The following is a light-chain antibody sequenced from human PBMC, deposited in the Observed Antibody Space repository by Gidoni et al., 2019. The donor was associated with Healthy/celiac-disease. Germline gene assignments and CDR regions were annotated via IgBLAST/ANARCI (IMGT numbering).Light chain of an antibody. CDR2: DAS. V-gene: IGKV3-11*01. CDR3: QQSNNWPLT. CDR1: QSVSSY. Sequence: EIVLTQSPATLSLSPGERATLSCRASQSVSSYLAWYQQKPGQAPRLLIYDASNRATGIPARFSGSGSGTDFTLTISSLEPEDFAVYYCQQSNNWPLTFGEGTKVEIK. J-gene: IGKJ4*01.